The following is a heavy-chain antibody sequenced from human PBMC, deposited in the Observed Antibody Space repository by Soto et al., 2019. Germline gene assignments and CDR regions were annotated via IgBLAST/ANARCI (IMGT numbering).Heavy chain of an antibody. CDR2: IIPIFGTA. D-gene: IGHD3-22*01. Sequence: QVQLVQSGAEVKKPGSSVKVSCKASGGTFNSYAISWVRQAPGQGLEWMGGIIPIFGTADYAQKFQGRVTITAVESTSTDYMELSSLGSEDTAVYYCASHYDSGGYYYRGLDYWGQGTLVTVSS. J-gene: IGHJ4*02. V-gene: IGHV1-69*12. CDR1: GGTFNSYA. CDR3: ASHYDSGGYYYRGLDY.